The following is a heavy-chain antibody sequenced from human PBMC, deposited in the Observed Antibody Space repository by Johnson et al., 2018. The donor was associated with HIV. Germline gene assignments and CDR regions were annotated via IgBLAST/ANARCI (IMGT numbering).Heavy chain of an antibody. D-gene: IGHD6-13*01. CDR2: ISYDGSNK. CDR1: GFTFSSYA. CDR3: ARDRFYSSSGEGAADAFDI. J-gene: IGHJ3*02. V-gene: IGHV3-30-3*01. Sequence: VQLVESGGGLVQPGGSLRLSCAASGFTFSSYAMHWVRQAPGKGLEWVAVISYDGSNKYYADSVKGRFTISRDNSKNTLYLQMNSLRAEDTAVYYCARDRFYSSSGEGAADAFDIWGQGTMVTVSS.